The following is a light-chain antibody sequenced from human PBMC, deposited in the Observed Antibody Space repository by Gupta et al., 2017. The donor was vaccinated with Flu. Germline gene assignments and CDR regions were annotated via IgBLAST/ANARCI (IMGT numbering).Light chain of an antibody. CDR2: DAS. Sequence: SPATLSLSPGERATLSCRASQSVSSYLAWYQQKPGQAPRLLIYDASNRATGIPARFSGSGSGTDFTLTISSLEPEDFEVYYCQQRSNWLTFGGGTKVEIK. CDR1: QSVSSY. V-gene: IGKV3-11*01. J-gene: IGKJ4*01. CDR3: QQRSNWLT.